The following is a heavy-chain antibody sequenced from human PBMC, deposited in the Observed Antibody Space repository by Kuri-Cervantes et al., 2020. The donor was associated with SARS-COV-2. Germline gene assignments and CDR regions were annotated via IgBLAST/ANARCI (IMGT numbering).Heavy chain of an antibody. J-gene: IGHJ4*02. V-gene: IGHV4-59*11. Sequence: SETLSLTCTVSGGSISRHYWSWIRQPPGKGLEWIGYIYYGGSTNYNPSLKNRVTISIDTSKNQFSLMLSSMTAADTAVYYCARVDSSLTIDYWGQGTLVTVSS. CDR1: GGSISRHY. CDR2: IYYGGST. D-gene: IGHD6-13*01. CDR3: ARVDSSLTIDY.